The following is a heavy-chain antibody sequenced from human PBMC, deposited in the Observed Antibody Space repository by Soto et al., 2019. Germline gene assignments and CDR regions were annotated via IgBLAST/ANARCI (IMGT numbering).Heavy chain of an antibody. CDR1: GYTFTSYG. CDR2: ISAYNGNT. V-gene: IGHV1-18*04. D-gene: IGHD3-22*01. J-gene: IGHJ4*02. Sequence: ASVKVSCKASGYTFTSYGISWVRQAPGQGLEWMGWISAYNGNTNYAQKLQGRVTMTTDTSTSTAYMELRSLRSDDTAAYYCARDRGYYDSSGYYVDYWGQGTLVTVSS. CDR3: ARDRGYYDSSGYYVDY.